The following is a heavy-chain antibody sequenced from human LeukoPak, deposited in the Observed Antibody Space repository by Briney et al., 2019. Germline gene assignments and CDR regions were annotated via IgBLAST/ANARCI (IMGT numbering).Heavy chain of an antibody. V-gene: IGHV3-7*03. J-gene: IGHJ4*02. CDR1: GFTFSTFW. CDR3: ARGRQYSTGWYYFDY. D-gene: IGHD6-19*01. CDR2: INQDGTEK. Sequence: PGGSLRLSCAASGFTFSTFWMNWVRQAPGKGLEWVANINQDGTEKYYVDSVKGRFTISRDNSKNTLYLQMNCLRAEDTAVYYCARGRQYSTGWYYFDYWGQGTLVTVSS.